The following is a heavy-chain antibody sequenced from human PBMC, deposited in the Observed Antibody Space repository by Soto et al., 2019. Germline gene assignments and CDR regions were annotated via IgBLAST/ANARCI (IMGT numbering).Heavy chain of an antibody. J-gene: IGHJ4*02. CDR2: ISSSAVNI. CDR3: VRDGLDYYDTERLYFDN. CDR1: GFNFITYS. D-gene: IGHD3-22*01. V-gene: IGHV3-21*01. Sequence: EVQLVESGGGPVRPGGSLKLSCAASGFNFITYSLSWVRQAPGKGLEWVASISSSAVNIDYADSVKGRFTISRDNANNSRYLQMNSLRAEDTATYYCVRDGLDYYDTERLYFDNWGQGTLVTVSS.